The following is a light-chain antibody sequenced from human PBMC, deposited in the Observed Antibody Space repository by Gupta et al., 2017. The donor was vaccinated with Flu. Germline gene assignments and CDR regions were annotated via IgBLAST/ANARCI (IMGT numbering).Light chain of an antibody. J-gene: IGKJ1*01. CDR3: QQRYSPPWT. CDR1: QSIHTY. V-gene: IGKV1-39*01. CDR2: AAS. Sequence: SSLSASVGDRVTISCRAASQSIHTYLNWYQQKPGKAPNLLIYAASSLQSAVPSRFSGSVSGTDFTLTIIRLQPEDFAIYYCQQRYSPPWTFGQGTKVEIK.